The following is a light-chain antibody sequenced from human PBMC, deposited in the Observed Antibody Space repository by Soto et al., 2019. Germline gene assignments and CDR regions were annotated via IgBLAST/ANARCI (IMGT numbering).Light chain of an antibody. Sequence: QSVLTQPASVSGSPGQSITISCTGTSSDVGGYNYVSWYQKYPGKAPKLMIYEVSNRPSGVSHRFSGSKSGNTASLTISGLQAEDEADYYCSSYTSSNSWVFGGGTKLTVL. V-gene: IGLV2-14*01. CDR1: SSDVGGYNY. J-gene: IGLJ3*02. CDR2: EVS. CDR3: SSYTSSNSWV.